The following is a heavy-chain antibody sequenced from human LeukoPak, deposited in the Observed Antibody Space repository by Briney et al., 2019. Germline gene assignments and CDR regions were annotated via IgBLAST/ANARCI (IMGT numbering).Heavy chain of an antibody. D-gene: IGHD4-23*01. CDR2: IYYGGA. Sequence: SGTLSLTCTDSGGSIFSYYWNWIRQPPGKGLEWIGYIYYGGAKYNPSLKSRLTISLDKSKNQFSLNLSSVTTADTAVYYCARDQDYVGNCDFWGQGTLVTVSS. CDR1: GGSIFSYY. V-gene: IGHV4-59*01. J-gene: IGHJ4*02. CDR3: ARDQDYVGNCDF.